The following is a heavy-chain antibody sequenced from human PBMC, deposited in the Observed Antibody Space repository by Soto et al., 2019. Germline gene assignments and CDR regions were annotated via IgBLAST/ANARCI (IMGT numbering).Heavy chain of an antibody. J-gene: IGHJ4*02. Sequence: QVQLQQWGAGLLKPSETLSLTCAVNGGSFTGYYGCWIRQSPGKGLEWIGEVSHRGSTNYNPSLTSRVTISIDTSKNQFFLKLNSVTAADTGMYYCARNGGSTWYYFDSWGQGTVVTVSS. V-gene: IGHV4-34*01. CDR2: VSHRGST. CDR1: GGSFTGYY. D-gene: IGHD6-13*01. CDR3: ARNGGSTWYYFDS.